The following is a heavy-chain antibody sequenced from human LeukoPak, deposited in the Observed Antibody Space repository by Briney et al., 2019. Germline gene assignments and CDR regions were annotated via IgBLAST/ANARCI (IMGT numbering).Heavy chain of an antibody. Sequence: PGGSLRLSCAASGFTFSSYAMSWVRQAPGKGLEWVSAISGSGGSTYYADSVKGRFTISRDNSKNTLYLQMNSLRAEDTAVYYCAKDQYYDFWSGYSADWFDPWGQGTLVTVSS. CDR3: AKDQYYDFWSGYSADWFDP. V-gene: IGHV3-23*01. J-gene: IGHJ5*02. CDR2: ISGSGGST. CDR1: GFTFSSYA. D-gene: IGHD3-3*01.